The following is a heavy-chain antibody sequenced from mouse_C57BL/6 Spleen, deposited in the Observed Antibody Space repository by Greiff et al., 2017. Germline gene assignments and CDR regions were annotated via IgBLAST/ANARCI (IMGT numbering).Heavy chain of an antibody. V-gene: IGHV6-6*01. J-gene: IGHJ1*03. CDR3: TRSGYYSYWYFDV. D-gene: IGHD2-3*01. CDR1: GFTFSDAW. Sequence: EVKVEESGGGLVQPGGSMNLSCAASGFTFSDAWMDWVRQSPEKGLEWVAEIRNKANNHATYYAESVKGRFTISRDDSKSSVYLQMNSLRAEDTGIYYCTRSGYYSYWYFDVWGTGTTVTVSS. CDR2: IRNKANNHAT.